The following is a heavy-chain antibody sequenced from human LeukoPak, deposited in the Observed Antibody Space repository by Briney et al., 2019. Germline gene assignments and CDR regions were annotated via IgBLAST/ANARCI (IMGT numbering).Heavy chain of an antibody. V-gene: IGHV3-23*01. CDR1: GFTFSSYA. D-gene: IGHD6-6*01. Sequence: GGSLRLSCAASGFTFSSYAMSWVRQAPGKGLEWVSAISGSGGSTYYADSVKGRFTISRDNSKNTLYLQMNSLRAEDTALYHCARERDSSSGAFDIWGQGTMVTVSS. CDR2: ISGSGGST. J-gene: IGHJ3*02. CDR3: ARERDSSSGAFDI.